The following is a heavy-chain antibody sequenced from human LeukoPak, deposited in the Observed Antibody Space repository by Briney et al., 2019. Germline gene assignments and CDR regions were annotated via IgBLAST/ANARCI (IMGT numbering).Heavy chain of an antibody. V-gene: IGHV5-51*07. J-gene: IGHJ6*02. CDR2: IYPRDSDT. D-gene: IGHD2-15*01. Sequence: GEPLKISCMGSGYSFTSYWIAWVHQMPGKRLEWMGIIYPRDSDTRYSPSLQGQVTISADKPISTAYLQWSSLKASDTAMYYCTGRSSSDLGPCGMDVWGQGTTVTVS. CDR1: GYSFTSYW. CDR3: TGRSSSDLGPCGMDV.